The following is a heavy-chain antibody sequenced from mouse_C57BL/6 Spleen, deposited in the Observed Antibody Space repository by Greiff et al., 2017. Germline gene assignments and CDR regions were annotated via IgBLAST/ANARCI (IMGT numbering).Heavy chain of an antibody. Sequence: VKLEQSGPGLVAPSQSLSITCTVSGFSLTSYGVSWVRQPPGKGLEWLGVIWGDGSTNYHSALISRLSISKDNSKSQVFLNLNSLQTDDTATYFCASHKYGNPHFEDWGTGTTVTVSS. CDR3: ASHKYGNPHFED. V-gene: IGHV2-3*01. D-gene: IGHD1-1*01. CDR1: GFSLTSYG. CDR2: IWGDGST. J-gene: IGHJ1*03.